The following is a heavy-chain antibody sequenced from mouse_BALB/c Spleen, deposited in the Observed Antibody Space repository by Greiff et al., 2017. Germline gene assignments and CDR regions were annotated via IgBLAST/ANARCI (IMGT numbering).Heavy chain of an antibody. CDR3: TRGEVLGRGFAD. CDR2: IEPSDSYT. Sequence: QVQLQQPGAELVKPGASVKLSCKASGYTFTSYWMHWVKQRPGQGLEWIGEIEPSDSYTNYNQKFTGKATLTVDKSSSTAYMQLSSQTSEASAVYYCTRGEVLGRGFADWGQGTLVTVSA. V-gene: IGHV1-69*02. CDR1: GYTFTSYW. J-gene: IGHJ3*01. D-gene: IGHD4-1*01.